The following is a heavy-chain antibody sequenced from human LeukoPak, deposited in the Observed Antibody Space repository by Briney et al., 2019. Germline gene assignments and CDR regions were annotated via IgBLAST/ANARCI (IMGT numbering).Heavy chain of an antibody. Sequence: PGGSLRLSCAVSGFTFSNYWMHWVRQAPGKGLVWVSRINGDGSRTNYADSAKGRFTISRDNAKNTLYLQMSILRVEDTALYYCARDFGAPAPWGQGTLVTVSS. J-gene: IGHJ5*02. V-gene: IGHV3-74*01. CDR2: INGDGSRT. CDR1: GFTFSNYW. D-gene: IGHD3-3*01. CDR3: ARDFGAPAP.